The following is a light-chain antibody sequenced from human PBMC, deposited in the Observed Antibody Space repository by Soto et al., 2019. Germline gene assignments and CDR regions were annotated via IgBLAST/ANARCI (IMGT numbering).Light chain of an antibody. Sequence: AIPLTQSPSSLSASVGDRVTITCRASQGISSALAWYQHKPGKAPNLLIYDASSLQSGVPSRFTGSGSGTDFTLIISSLQPEDFATYYCQQFNSYPLTFGGGTKVKIK. V-gene: IGKV1-13*02. CDR3: QQFNSYPLT. CDR1: QGISSA. CDR2: DAS. J-gene: IGKJ4*01.